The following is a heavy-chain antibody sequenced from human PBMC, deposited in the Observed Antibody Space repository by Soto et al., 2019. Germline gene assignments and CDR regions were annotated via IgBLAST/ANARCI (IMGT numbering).Heavy chain of an antibody. V-gene: IGHV1-18*04. J-gene: IGHJ1*01. CDR1: GYTFTSYR. Sequence: APVKGSCKASGYTFTSYRISWVRQAPGQGLEWMGWISAYNGNTNYAQKIQGRVTMTTDTSTSTAYMELRSLRSDDTAVYYCARAVDYYDSSGYYTHEYFQHWGQGTLVTVSS. CDR2: ISAYNGNT. CDR3: ARAVDYYDSSGYYTHEYFQH. D-gene: IGHD3-22*01.